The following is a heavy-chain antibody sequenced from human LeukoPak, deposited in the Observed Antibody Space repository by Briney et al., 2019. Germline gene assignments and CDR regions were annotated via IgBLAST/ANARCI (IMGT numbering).Heavy chain of an antibody. Sequence: PWGSLRLSCAASGFTFSSYAMHWVRQAPGKGLEWVAVISYDGSNKYYADSVKGRFTISRDNSKNTLYLQMNSLRAEDTAVYYCARSPGYGMDVWGQGTTVTVSS. J-gene: IGHJ6*02. CDR1: GFTFSSYA. V-gene: IGHV3-30*04. CDR3: ARSPGYGMDV. CDR2: ISYDGSNK.